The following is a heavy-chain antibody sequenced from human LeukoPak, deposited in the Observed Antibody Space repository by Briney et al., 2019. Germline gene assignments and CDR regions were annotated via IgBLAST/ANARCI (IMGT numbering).Heavy chain of an antibody. CDR1: GGSISSYY. Sequence: SETLSLTCTVSGGSISSYYWSWIRQPPGKGLEWIGYIYYSGSTNYNPSLKSRVTISVDTSKNQFSLKLSSVTAPDTAVYYCARAARYSSSWDYYYGMDVWGQGTTVTVSS. D-gene: IGHD6-13*01. CDR3: ARAARYSSSWDYYYGMDV. CDR2: IYYSGST. J-gene: IGHJ6*02. V-gene: IGHV4-59*01.